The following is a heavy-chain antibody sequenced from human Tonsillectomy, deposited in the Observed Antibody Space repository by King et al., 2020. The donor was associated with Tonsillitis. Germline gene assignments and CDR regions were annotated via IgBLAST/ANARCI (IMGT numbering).Heavy chain of an antibody. V-gene: IGHV4-30-2*01. D-gene: IGHD3-16*02. Sequence: LQLQESGSGLVKPSQTLSLTCAVSGGSISSGFYSWSWIRQPPGKALEWIGYIYHSGSTYYTPSLKSRVTISIDRSKNRFSLKLSSVTAADTAMYSCARGGVSFLFPGRKLSLDYWGQGTLVTVSS. CDR1: GGSISSGFYS. J-gene: IGHJ4*02. CDR2: IYHSGST. CDR3: ARGGVSFLFPGRKLSLDY.